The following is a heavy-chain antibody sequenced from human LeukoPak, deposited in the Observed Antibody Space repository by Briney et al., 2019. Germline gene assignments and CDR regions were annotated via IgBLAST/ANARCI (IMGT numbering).Heavy chain of an antibody. J-gene: IGHJ4*02. Sequence: GGSLRLSCAASGFTFSAYAMSWVRQAPGKGLEWVSGIGGSGYSIYYGDSVKGRFTTSRDYSKNALYLQMNILRAEDTAIYYCVKGGAFGSGSYFDYWGQGTLVIVSS. CDR1: GFTFSAYA. CDR3: VKGGAFGSGSYFDY. CDR2: IGGSGYSI. D-gene: IGHD3-10*01. V-gene: IGHV3-23*01.